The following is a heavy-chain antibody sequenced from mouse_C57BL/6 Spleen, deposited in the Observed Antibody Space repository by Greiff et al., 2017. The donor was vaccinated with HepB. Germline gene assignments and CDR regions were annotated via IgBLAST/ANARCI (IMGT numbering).Heavy chain of an antibody. J-gene: IGHJ1*03. CDR1: GFNIKDDY. Sequence: EVQLQQSGAELVRPGASVKLSCTASGFNIKDDYMHWVKQRPEQGLEWIGWIDPENGDTEYDSKFQGKATITADTSSNTAYLQLSSLTSEDTAVYYCTTGPYGNYGYFDVWGTGTTVTVSS. V-gene: IGHV14-4*01. CDR3: TTGPYGNYGYFDV. D-gene: IGHD2-1*01. CDR2: IDPENGDT.